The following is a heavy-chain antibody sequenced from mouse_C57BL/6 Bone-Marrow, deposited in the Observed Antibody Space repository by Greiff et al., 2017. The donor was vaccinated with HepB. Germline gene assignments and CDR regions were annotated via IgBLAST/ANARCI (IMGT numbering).Heavy chain of an antibody. D-gene: IGHD1-1*01. CDR3: ARFITTVPHWYFDV. Sequence: QVQLQQSGPELVKPGASVKISCKASGYAFSSSWMNWVKQRPGKGLEWIGRIYPGDGATNYNGKFKGKATLTADKSSSTAYMQLSSLTSEDSAVYFCARFITTVPHWYFDVWGTGTTVTVSS. CDR2: IYPGDGAT. J-gene: IGHJ1*03. V-gene: IGHV1-82*01. CDR1: GYAFSSSW.